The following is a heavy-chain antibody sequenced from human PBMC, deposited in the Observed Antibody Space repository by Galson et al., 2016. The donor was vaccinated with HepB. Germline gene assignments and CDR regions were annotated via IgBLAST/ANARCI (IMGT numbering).Heavy chain of an antibody. V-gene: IGHV1-69*13. CDR1: GGTFRTYA. J-gene: IGHJ4*02. Sequence: SVKVSCKASGGTFRTYAFSWVRQAPGQGLEWMGGIIPIFDTPDYAQKFQGRVTITADESTSTVYMEWSSLRSEDTAVYYCGGGAFEYARSSVDYWGQGTLVTVSS. CDR3: GGGAFEYARSSVDY. D-gene: IGHD6-6*01. CDR2: IIPIFDTP.